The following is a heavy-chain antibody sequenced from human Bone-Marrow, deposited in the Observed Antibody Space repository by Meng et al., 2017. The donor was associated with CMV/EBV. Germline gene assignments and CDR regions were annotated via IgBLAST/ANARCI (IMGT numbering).Heavy chain of an antibody. Sequence: GESLKISRAAPRFLFSKAWMSWVRQAPGKGLEWVGRIKSKTDGGTTDYAAPVKGRFTISRDDSKNTLYLQMNYLNTEDTALYYCAIHREGWWPAHYYYRLDVWGQGTTVTVSS. V-gene: IGHV3-15*05. CDR2: IKSKTDGGTT. D-gene: IGHD2-15*01. J-gene: IGHJ6*02. CDR1: RFLFSKAW. CDR3: AIHREGWWPAHYYYRLDV.